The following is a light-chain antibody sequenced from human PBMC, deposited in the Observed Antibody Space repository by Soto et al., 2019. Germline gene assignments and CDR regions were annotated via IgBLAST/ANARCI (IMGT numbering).Light chain of an antibody. J-gene: IGLJ1*01. CDR2: GVS. CDR1: RSDIGSYNY. Sequence: QSALTQPASVSGSPGQSITISCRGTRSDIGSYNYVAWYQQFPGKTPKLLIYGVSNRPSGVSSRFSGSKSGNTASLTISGLQAEDEADYYCISYTGSSTSYVFGSGTKV. CDR3: ISYTGSSTSYV. V-gene: IGLV2-14*01.